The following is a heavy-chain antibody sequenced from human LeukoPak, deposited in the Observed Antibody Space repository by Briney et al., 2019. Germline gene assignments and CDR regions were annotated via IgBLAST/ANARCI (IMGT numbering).Heavy chain of an antibody. Sequence: PSETLSLTCTVSGGSISSSSYYWGWIRQPPGKGLEWIGSIYYSGSTYCNPSLKSRVTISVDTSKNQFSLKLSSVTAADTAVYYCARGPRSPYYFDYWGQGTLVTVSS. CDR3: ARGPRSPYYFDY. V-gene: IGHV4-39*01. J-gene: IGHJ4*02. CDR1: GGSISSSSYY. CDR2: IYYSGST.